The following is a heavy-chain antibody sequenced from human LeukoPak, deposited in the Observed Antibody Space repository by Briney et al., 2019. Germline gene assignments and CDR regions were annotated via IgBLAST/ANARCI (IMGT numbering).Heavy chain of an antibody. J-gene: IGHJ1*01. V-gene: IGHV1-69*17. CDR3: ARGDYYDSSPLQH. Sequence: ASVRVSSKASGGTFSTYAISWVRQAPGQGLEWMGRIIPIFGIANYAQKFQGRGTITADKSTSTAYMELSSLRSEDTAVYYCARGDYYDSSPLQHWGQGTLVTVSS. CDR1: GGTFSTYA. CDR2: IIPIFGIA. D-gene: IGHD3-22*01.